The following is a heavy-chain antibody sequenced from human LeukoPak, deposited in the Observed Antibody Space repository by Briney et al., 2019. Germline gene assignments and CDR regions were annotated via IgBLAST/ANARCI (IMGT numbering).Heavy chain of an antibody. CDR1: GFTFSSYW. J-gene: IGHJ6*02. Sequence: PGGSLRLSCAASGFTFSSYWMSWVRQAPGKGLEWVANIKQDGSEKYYVDSVKGRSTISRDNAKNSLYLQMNSLRAEDTAVYYCARDIVARRSGPRNYGMDVWGQGTTVTVSS. CDR2: IKQDGSEK. CDR3: ARDIVARRSGPRNYGMDV. V-gene: IGHV3-7*01. D-gene: IGHD3-10*01.